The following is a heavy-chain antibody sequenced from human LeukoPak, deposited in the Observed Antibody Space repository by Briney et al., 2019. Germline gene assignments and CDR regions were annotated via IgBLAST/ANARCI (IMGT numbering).Heavy chain of an antibody. Sequence: SETLSLTCSVSGGSISSYYWSWIRQPPGKGLEWIGRMYTSGSTNYNPSLKSRVTMSVDTSKNQFSLKLRSVTAADTAVYYCARTQHGEFDYWGQGTLVTVSS. J-gene: IGHJ4*02. D-gene: IGHD7-27*01. CDR1: GGSISSYY. CDR2: MYTSGST. V-gene: IGHV4-4*07. CDR3: ARTQHGEFDY.